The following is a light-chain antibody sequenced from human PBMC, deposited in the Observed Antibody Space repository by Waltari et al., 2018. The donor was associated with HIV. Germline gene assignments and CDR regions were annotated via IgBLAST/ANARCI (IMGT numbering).Light chain of an antibody. V-gene: IGLV1-40*01. CDR2: GNT. CDR3: QSYDSGLTAYV. J-gene: IGLJ1*01. CDR1: STHIGAGYD. Sequence: QSVLTQPPSVSGAPGQRVTISCTGSSTHIGAGYDVHWFHQLPGTAPKLLIYGNTNRPSGVPDRFSGSKSGTSASLAITGLQAEDEADYYCQSYDSGLTAYVFGTGTKVTVL.